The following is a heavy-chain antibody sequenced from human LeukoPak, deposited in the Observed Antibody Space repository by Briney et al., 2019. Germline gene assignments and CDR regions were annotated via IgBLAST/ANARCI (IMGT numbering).Heavy chain of an antibody. V-gene: IGHV3-33*01. CDR2: IWYDGSNK. Sequence: GGSLRLSSAASGFTFSSYGMHWVRQAPGKGLEWVAVIWYDGSNKYYADSVKGRFTISRDNSKNTLYLQMNSLRAEDTAVYYCARSDTAMIPHFDYWGQGTLVTVSS. J-gene: IGHJ4*02. CDR1: GFTFSSYG. CDR3: ARSDTAMIPHFDY. D-gene: IGHD5-18*01.